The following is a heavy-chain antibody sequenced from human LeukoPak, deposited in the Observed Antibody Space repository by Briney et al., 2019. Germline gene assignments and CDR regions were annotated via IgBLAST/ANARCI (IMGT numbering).Heavy chain of an antibody. D-gene: IGHD2-15*01. CDR1: GFTFSSYG. J-gene: IGHJ6*02. V-gene: IGHV3-30*18. CDR3: AKDLVARAQGYYGMDV. Sequence: GRSLRLSCAASGFTFSSYGMHWVRRAPGKGLEWVAVISYDGSNKYYADSVKGRFTISRDNSKNTLYPQMNSLRAEDTAVYYCAKDLVARAQGYYGMDVWGQGATVTVSS. CDR2: ISYDGSNK.